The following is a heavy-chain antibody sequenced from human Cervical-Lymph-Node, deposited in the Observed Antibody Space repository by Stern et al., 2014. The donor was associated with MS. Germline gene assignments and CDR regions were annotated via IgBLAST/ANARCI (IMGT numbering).Heavy chain of an antibody. V-gene: IGHV3-33*01. D-gene: IGHD5-24*01. CDR3: ARGHIPYAYNYLFDY. J-gene: IGHJ4*02. CDR2: AWYDGSTA. CDR1: GFTFSSYG. Sequence: QVQLVESGGGVVQPGTSLRLSCAASGFTFSSYGLHWVRQAPGKGLESVALAWYDGSTAYYTNSVKGRFTISRDNSKNTLSLQMNSLTAEDTAVYYCARGHIPYAYNYLFDYWGQGTLVTVSS.